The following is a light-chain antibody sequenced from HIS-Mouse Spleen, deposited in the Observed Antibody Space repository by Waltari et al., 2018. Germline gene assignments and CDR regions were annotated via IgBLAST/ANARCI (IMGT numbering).Light chain of an antibody. CDR3: AAWDDSLNGVV. CDR1: SRDVGRYHL. J-gene: IGLJ2*01. V-gene: IGLV2-23*01. CDR2: EGS. Sequence: QSALTQPASVSGSHGQSITISCTGTSRDVGRYHLFPWYQQHPGKAPKLMIYEGSKRPSGVSNRFSGSKSGNTASLTISGLQAEDEADYYCAAWDDSLNGVVFGGGTKLTVL.